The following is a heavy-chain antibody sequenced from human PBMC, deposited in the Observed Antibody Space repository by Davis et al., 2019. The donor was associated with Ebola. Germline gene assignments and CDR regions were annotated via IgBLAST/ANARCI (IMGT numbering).Heavy chain of an antibody. CDR1: GFTFSSYS. Sequence: PEGSLRLSCAASGFTFSSYSMNWVRQAPGKGLEWVSYISSSSSTIYYADSVKGRFTISRDNAKNSLYLQMNSLRDEDTAVYYCARDPGSSRGYSGYDSDYWGQGTLVTVSS. J-gene: IGHJ4*02. D-gene: IGHD5-12*01. V-gene: IGHV3-48*02. CDR2: ISSSSSTI. CDR3: ARDPGSSRGYSGYDSDY.